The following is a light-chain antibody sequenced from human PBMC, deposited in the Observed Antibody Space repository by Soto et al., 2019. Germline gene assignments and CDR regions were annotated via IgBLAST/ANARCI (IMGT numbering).Light chain of an antibody. V-gene: IGLV2-14*02. CDR2: EGS. CDR3: SSYTSSSTLV. J-gene: IGLJ1*01. CDR1: SGDIGTYNL. Sequence: QSALTQPASVSGSPEQSITISCTGTSGDIGTYNLVSWYQQYPGKAPQLIIYEGSERPSGVSHRFSGSKSGNTASLTISGLQAEDEADYYCSSYTSSSTLVFGTGTKVTVL.